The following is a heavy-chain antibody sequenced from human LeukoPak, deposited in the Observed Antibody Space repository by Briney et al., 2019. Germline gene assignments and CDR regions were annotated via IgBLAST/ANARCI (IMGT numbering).Heavy chain of an antibody. CDR2: IYYSGST. D-gene: IGHD3-22*01. V-gene: IGHV4-59*02. J-gene: IGHJ4*02. CDR1: GGSVTSYY. CDR3: ARAQSYYHSSGYYYASFFDH. Sequence: SETLSLTCTVSGGSVTSYYWSWIRQPPGKGLEWLGHIYYSGSTNYNPSLKSRVTISADRSKNQFSLKLTSVTAADTAVYYCARAQSYYHSSGYYYASFFDHWGQGTLVTVSS.